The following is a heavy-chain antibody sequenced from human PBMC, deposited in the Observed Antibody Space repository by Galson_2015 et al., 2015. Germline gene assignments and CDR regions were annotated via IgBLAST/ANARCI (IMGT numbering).Heavy chain of an antibody. J-gene: IGHJ4*02. CDR2: ISAGGEST. CDR3: AKDISPHPIRERNHYFDY. V-gene: IGHV3-23*01. D-gene: IGHD1-1*01. CDR1: GLSFSSHA. Sequence: SLRLSCAASGLSFSSHAIHWVRQAPGKGLEWVSGISAGGESTYYAVSVEGRFTVSRDNSKHTLYLHMVGLRAEDTAVYFCAKDISPHPIRERNHYFDYWGQGTLVTVSS.